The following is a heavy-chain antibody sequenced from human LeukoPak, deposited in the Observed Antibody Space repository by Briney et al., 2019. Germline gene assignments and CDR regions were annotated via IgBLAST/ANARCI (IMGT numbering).Heavy chain of an antibody. Sequence: ASVKVSCKASGGTFSSYAISWVRQAPGQGLEWMGRIIPIFGTANYAQKFQGRVTITTDESTSTAYMELSSLRSEDTAVYYCARESVTWELPHPHTSDLDYWGQGPLVTVSS. CDR2: IIPIFGTA. V-gene: IGHV1-69*05. D-gene: IGHD1-26*01. CDR3: ARESVTWELPHPHTSDLDY. CDR1: GGTFSSYA. J-gene: IGHJ4*02.